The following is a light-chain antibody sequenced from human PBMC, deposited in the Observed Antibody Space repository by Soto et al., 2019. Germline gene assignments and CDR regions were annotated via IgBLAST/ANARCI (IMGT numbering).Light chain of an antibody. J-gene: IGLJ1*01. V-gene: IGLV1-51*01. CDR1: SSNIGNNY. CDR3: GSWDSSLSAYV. Sequence: QSVLTQPPSVSAAPGQKVTISCSGSSSNIGNNYVSWYQQLPGTAPRLLIYANNKRPSGISDRFSGSKSGTSATLGITGFQTGDEADYYCGSWDSSLSAYVFGTG. CDR2: ANN.